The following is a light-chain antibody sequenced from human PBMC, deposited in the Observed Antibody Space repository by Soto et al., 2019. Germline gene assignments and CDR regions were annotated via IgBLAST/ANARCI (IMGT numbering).Light chain of an antibody. CDR3: QQYDNLPFG. CDR2: DAS. Sequence: DIQMSQSPSSLSASVGDRVTITCQASQDITNYLNWYQHKPGKPPKLLIYDASNLETGVPSRFSGSGSGTAFTFTISSLQPEDIATYYCQQYDNLPFGFGGGTKVEIK. V-gene: IGKV1-33*01. J-gene: IGKJ4*01. CDR1: QDITNY.